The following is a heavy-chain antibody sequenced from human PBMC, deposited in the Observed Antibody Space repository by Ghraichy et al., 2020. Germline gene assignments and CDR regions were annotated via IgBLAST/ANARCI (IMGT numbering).Heavy chain of an antibody. D-gene: IGHD3-10*01. J-gene: IGHJ5*02. CDR3: SRGLLVRGGRYNHDWFDP. V-gene: IGHV1-8*01. CDR2: MNPNSGNT. Sequence: ASVKVSCKASGYTFTSYDINWVRQAPGQGLEWMGWMNPNSGNTAYAQKFQGRVTMTTNTSISTVYMELSSLRSDDTAVYYCSRGLLVRGGRYNHDWFDPWGQGTLVTVSS. CDR1: GYTFTSYD.